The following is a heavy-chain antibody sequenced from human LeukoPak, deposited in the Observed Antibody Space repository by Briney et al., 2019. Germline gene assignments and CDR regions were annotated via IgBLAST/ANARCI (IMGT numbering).Heavy chain of an antibody. J-gene: IGHJ4*02. V-gene: IGHV4-4*07. Sequence: TSETLSLTCTVSGGSISSYYLSWIRQTAGKGLEWIGRMYSSGSNYNPSLKSRVTMSIDTSTNQLSLKLSSVTAADTAVYYCARELAVSSGYYYEAFDYWGQGTLVTVSS. D-gene: IGHD3-22*01. CDR2: MYSSGS. CDR3: ARELAVSSGYYYEAFDY. CDR1: GGSISSYY.